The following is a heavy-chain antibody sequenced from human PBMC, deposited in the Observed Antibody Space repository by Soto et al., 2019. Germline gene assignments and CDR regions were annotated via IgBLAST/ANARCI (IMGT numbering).Heavy chain of an antibody. J-gene: IGHJ4*02. V-gene: IGHV4-61*01. CDR3: ARDGGYDFGYYFDN. D-gene: IGHD5-12*01. Sequence: PSETLSLTCTVSGGSVSSGSHFWSWIRQPPGKGLEYIGYIYYSGSSNYSPSLKSRVTISLHTSKNQVSLKLSSVTAADTAVYYCARDGGYDFGYYFDNWGQGTLVTVSS. CDR1: GGSVSSGSHF. CDR2: IYYSGSS.